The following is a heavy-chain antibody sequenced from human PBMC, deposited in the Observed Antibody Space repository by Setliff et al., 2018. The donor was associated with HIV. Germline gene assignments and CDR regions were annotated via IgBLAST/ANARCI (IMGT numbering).Heavy chain of an antibody. Sequence: PGGSLRLSCAASGFTFSDYYMSWIRQAPGKGLEWVSYISSSSSYTNYADSVKGRFTISRDNAKDSLYLQMNSLRAEDTAVYYCARSGFYDILTGYYTRDYFDYWGQGTLVTVSS. D-gene: IGHD3-9*01. CDR2: ISSSSSYT. CDR1: GFTFSDYY. CDR3: ARSGFYDILTGYYTRDYFDY. J-gene: IGHJ4*02. V-gene: IGHV3-11*03.